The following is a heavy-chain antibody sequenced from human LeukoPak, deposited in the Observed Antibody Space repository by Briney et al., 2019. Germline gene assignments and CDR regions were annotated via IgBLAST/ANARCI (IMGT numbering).Heavy chain of an antibody. CDR2: IWYDGSNK. CDR1: GFTFSSYG. V-gene: IGHV3-33*01. Sequence: GGSLRLSCAASGFTFSSYGMHWVRQAPGKGLEWVAVIWYDGSNKYYADSVKGRFTISRDNAENSLYLQMYSLRAEDTAVYYCAREGYGGDSMGLDYWGQGTLVTVSS. CDR3: AREGYGGDSMGLDY. J-gene: IGHJ4*02. D-gene: IGHD2-21*02.